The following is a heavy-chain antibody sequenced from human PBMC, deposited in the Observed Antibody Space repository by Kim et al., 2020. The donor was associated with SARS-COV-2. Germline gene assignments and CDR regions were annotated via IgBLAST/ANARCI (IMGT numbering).Heavy chain of an antibody. J-gene: IGHJ6*02. CDR3: ANGGIAAAGRSYPYYYYGMDV. CDR1: GFTFSSYA. Sequence: GGSLRLSCAASGFTFSSYAMSWVRQAPGKGLEWVSAISGSGGSTYYADSVKGRFTISRDNSKNTLYLQMNSLRAEDTAVYYCANGGIAAAGRSYPYYYYGMDVWGQGTTVTVSS. CDR2: ISGSGGST. D-gene: IGHD6-13*01. V-gene: IGHV3-23*01.